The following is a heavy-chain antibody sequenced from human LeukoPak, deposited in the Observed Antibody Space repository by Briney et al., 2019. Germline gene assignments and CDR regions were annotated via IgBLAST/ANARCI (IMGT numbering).Heavy chain of an antibody. CDR1: GGSLSNYY. J-gene: IGHJ6*03. CDR3: ARAPSRGSGFYYYYYYMDV. V-gene: IGHV4-59*01. CDR2: ISYSGSA. D-gene: IGHD3-10*01. Sequence: SETLSLTCTVSGGSLSNYYWTWIRQPPGKGLEWIGYISYSGSANYNPSLKSRVTISVDTSKNQFSLKLSSVTAADTAVYYCARAPSRGSGFYYYYYYMDVWGKGTTVTISS.